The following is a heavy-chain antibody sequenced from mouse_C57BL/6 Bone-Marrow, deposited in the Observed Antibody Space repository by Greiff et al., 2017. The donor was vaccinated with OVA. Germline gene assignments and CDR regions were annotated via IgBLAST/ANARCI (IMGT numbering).Heavy chain of an antibody. Sequence: VQLQQPGAELVMPGASVKLSCKASGYTFTSYWMHWVKQRPGQGLEWIGEIDPSDSYTNYNQKFKGKSTLTVDKSSSTAYMQLSSLTSEDSAVYYCARDGNGWYCDVWGTGTTVTVSS. CDR3: ARDGNGWYCDV. V-gene: IGHV1-69*01. CDR1: GYTFTSYW. D-gene: IGHD2-1*01. J-gene: IGHJ1*03. CDR2: IDPSDSYT.